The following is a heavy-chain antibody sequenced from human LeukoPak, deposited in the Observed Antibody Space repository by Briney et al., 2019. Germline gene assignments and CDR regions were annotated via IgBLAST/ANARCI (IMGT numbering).Heavy chain of an antibody. Sequence: SETLSLTCAVYGGSFSGYYWSWIRQPPGKGLEWIGEINHSGSTNYNPSLKSRVTISVDTSKNQFSLKLSSVTAADTAVYYCARVVLGGYSNPEIFDYWGQGTLVTVSS. V-gene: IGHV4-34*01. D-gene: IGHD4-11*01. J-gene: IGHJ4*02. CDR3: ARVVLGGYSNPEIFDY. CDR1: GGSFSGYY. CDR2: INHSGST.